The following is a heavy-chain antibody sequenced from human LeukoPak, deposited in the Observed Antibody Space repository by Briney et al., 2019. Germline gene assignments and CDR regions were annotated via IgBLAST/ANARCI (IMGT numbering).Heavy chain of an antibody. D-gene: IGHD3-10*01. CDR2: ISAYNGNT. Sequence: ASVKVSCKASGYTFTSYGISWVRQAPGQGLEWMGWISAYNGNTNYAQKFQGWVTMTRDTSISTAYMELSRLRSDDTAVYYCARSTVRGVSSGMDVWGQGTTVTVSS. V-gene: IGHV1-18*01. CDR3: ARSTVRGVSSGMDV. CDR1: GYTFTSYG. J-gene: IGHJ6*02.